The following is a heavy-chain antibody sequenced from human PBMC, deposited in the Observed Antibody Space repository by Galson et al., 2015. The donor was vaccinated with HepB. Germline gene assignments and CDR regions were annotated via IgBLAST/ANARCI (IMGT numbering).Heavy chain of an antibody. CDR2: IRSKANNYAT. D-gene: IGHD6-19*01. J-gene: IGHJ3*02. Sequence: SLRLSCAASGLTFTGSVMHWVRQASGKGLEWVGRIRSKANNYATAYAASVKGRFTISRDDSKNTVYLQMNSLTTDDTAVYYCAREHGGTVAGALDIWGQGTMVTVSS. CDR1: GLTFTGSV. CDR3: AREHGGTVAGALDI. V-gene: IGHV3-73*01.